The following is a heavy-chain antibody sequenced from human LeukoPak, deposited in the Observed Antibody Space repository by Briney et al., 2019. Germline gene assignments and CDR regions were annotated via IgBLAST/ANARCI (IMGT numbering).Heavy chain of an antibody. V-gene: IGHV1-69*05. J-gene: IGHJ4*02. D-gene: IGHD4-17*01. CDR1: GGTFSSYA. CDR3: ARGHDYGDYGPFDY. Sequence: ASVKVSCKASGGTFSSYAISWVRQAPGQGLEWMGGIIPIFGTANYAQKFQGRVTITTDESTSTAYMELSSLRSEDTAVYYCARGHDYGDYGPFDYWGQGTLVTVS. CDR2: IIPIFGTA.